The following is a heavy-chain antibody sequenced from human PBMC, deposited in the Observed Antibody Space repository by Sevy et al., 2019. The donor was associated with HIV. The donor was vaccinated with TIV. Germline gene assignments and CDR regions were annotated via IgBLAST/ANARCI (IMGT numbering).Heavy chain of an antibody. J-gene: IGHJ6*02. Sequence: GGSLRLSCAAAGFTFSRYGMHWARQAPGKGLEWVAVISNDGSDKEYADSVKGRFTVSRDNSKDTVYLQMNSLRPDDTAVYYCANSRGRYEGSSWLYYYYLMDVWGQGTTVTVSS. D-gene: IGHD6-13*01. V-gene: IGHV3-30*18. CDR3: ANSRGRYEGSSWLYYYYLMDV. CDR2: ISNDGSDK. CDR1: GFTFSRYG.